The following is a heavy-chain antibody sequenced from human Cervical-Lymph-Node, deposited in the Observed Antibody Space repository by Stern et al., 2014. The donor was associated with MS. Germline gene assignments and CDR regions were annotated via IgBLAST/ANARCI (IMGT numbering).Heavy chain of an antibody. CDR3: ARGATQAFDP. V-gene: IGHV4-59*01. J-gene: IGHJ5*02. CDR1: DGSISSYY. Sequence: HVQLQESDPGLVKPSATLSLTCTVSDGSISSYYWSWIRQPPGKGLEWIGYVYDSGSTNYNPSLKSRVTISVDTSKNQFSLKLSSVTAADTAVYYCARGATQAFDPWGQGTLVTVSA. CDR2: VYDSGST.